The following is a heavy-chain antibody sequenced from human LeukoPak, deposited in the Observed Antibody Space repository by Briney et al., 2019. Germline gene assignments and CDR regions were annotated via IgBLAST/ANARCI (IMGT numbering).Heavy chain of an antibody. Sequence: GGSLRLSCAASGFNFDDYVMSWVRQAPGKGLEWVSGINWNGGSRGYADSVKGRFTISRDNAKNSLYLQMNSLGAEDTASYYCARSRHSYDSSGFPHYWGQGTLVTVSS. D-gene: IGHD3-22*01. CDR3: ARSRHSYDSSGFPHY. CDR1: GFNFDDYV. V-gene: IGHV3-20*04. CDR2: INWNGGSR. J-gene: IGHJ4*02.